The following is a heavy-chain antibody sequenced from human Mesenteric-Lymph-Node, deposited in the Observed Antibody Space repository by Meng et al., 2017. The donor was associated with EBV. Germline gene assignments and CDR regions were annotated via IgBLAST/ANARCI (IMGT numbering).Heavy chain of an antibody. V-gene: IGHV4-34*01. D-gene: IGHD5-18*01. CDR3: SIWDTGALQNY. CDR1: AAVVSGNY. Sequence: VKLKEWGTGLLKASETLFTTFAPYAAVVSGNYGGWMQKKPGKGLEWIGEIDHTGNTKYITSLKSRVNISLETSRNQLFLKMTSVNAAETAVYYCSIWDTGALQNYWGQGTLVTVSS. J-gene: IGHJ4*02. CDR2: IDHTGNT.